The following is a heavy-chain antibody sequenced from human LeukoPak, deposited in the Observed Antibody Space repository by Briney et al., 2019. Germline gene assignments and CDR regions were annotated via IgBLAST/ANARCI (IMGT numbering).Heavy chain of an antibody. D-gene: IGHD2-15*01. CDR3: ARGAMVAATRSYYYGMDV. CDR1: GDSISSSY. J-gene: IGHJ6*02. CDR2: ISYSGST. Sequence: SETLSLTCTVSGDSISSSYWSWIRQPPGKGLEWIGFISYSGSTNYNPSLQSRVTMSVDTSKNQFSLKLSSVTAADAAVYFCARGAMVAATRSYYYGMDVWGQGTMVTVSS. V-gene: IGHV4-59*01.